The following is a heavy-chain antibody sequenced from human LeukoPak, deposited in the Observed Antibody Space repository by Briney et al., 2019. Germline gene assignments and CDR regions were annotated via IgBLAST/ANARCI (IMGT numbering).Heavy chain of an antibody. CDR3: ARVGDHYHWYFDL. V-gene: IGHV3-23*01. D-gene: IGHD3-10*01. J-gene: IGHJ2*01. CDR2: LSTSPR. Sequence: GVSLRLSCAASGFTITNYAMSWVRQGPGKGLEWVSGLSTSPRYADSVKGRFTISRDNSKNTLSLQMNSLRAEDTAVYYCARVGDHYHWYFDLWGRGTLVSVSS. CDR1: GFTITNYA.